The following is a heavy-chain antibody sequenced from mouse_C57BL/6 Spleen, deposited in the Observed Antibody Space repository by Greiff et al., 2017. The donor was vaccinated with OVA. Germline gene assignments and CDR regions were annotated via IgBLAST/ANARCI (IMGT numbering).Heavy chain of an antibody. CDR1: GYTFTDYY. Sequence: VQLQQSGPELVKPGASVKISCKASGYTFTDYYMNWVKQSHGKSLEWIGDINPNNGGTSYNQKFKGKATLTVDKSSSTAYMELRSLTSEDSAGYYCAEGNYLWFAYWGQGTLVTVSA. D-gene: IGHD2-1*01. J-gene: IGHJ3*01. CDR3: AEGNYLWFAY. CDR2: INPNNGGT. V-gene: IGHV1-26*01.